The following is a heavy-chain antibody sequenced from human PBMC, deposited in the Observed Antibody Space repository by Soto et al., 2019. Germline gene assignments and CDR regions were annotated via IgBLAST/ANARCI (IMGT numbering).Heavy chain of an antibody. J-gene: IGHJ3*02. Sequence: GGSLRLSCAVSGFICSSYDMSWVRQAPGKGLEWVSTILVGGSTHYEDSVKGRFTVSRDTSKNTVYLHMNSLTAGDTAVYYCAKATATGGGAFEICGQGTMVTVSS. CDR3: AKATATGGGAFEI. D-gene: IGHD2-8*02. CDR1: GFICSSYD. V-gene: IGHV3-23*01. CDR2: ILVGGST.